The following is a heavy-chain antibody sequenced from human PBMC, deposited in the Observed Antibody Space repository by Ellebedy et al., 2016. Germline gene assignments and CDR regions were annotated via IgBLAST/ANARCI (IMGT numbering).Heavy chain of an antibody. Sequence: GGSLRLXXATSGFRFDDYAMHWVRQAPGKGLEWVSGISWNSGRIGNADSVKGRFTISRDSAKNTLYLQVISLRTEDTAIYYCTRGLAGYGRFDPWGQGTLVSVSS. CDR2: ISWNSGRI. J-gene: IGHJ5*02. CDR1: GFRFDDYA. CDR3: TRGLAGYGRFDP. V-gene: IGHV3-9*01. D-gene: IGHD5-12*01.